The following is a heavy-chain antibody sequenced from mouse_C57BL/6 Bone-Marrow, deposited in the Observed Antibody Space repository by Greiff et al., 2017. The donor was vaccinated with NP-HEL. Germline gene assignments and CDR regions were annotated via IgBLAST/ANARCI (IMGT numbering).Heavy chain of an antibody. J-gene: IGHJ3*01. V-gene: IGHV1-69*01. D-gene: IGHD1-1*01. CDR2: IDPSDSYT. CDR1: GYTFTSYW. CDR3: AREDHYGSFAY. Sequence: QVQLQQPGAELVMPGASVKLSCKASGYTFTSYWMHWVKQRPGQGLEWIGEIDPSDSYTNYNQKFKGKSTLTVDKSSSTAYMQLSSLTSEDSAVYYCAREDHYGSFAYWGQGTLVTVSA.